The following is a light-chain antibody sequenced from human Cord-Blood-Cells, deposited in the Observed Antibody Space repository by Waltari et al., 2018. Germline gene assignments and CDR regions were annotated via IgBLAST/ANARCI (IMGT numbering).Light chain of an antibody. J-gene: IGKJ1*01. Sequence: DIQMIQSTSTLSASVGDRVTITCRASQSISSWLAWYQQKPGKAPKLLIYDASSLESGVPSRFSGSGSGTEFTLTISSLQPDDFATYYCQQYNSYPWTFGQGTKVEIK. CDR3: QQYNSYPWT. CDR2: DAS. CDR1: QSISSW. V-gene: IGKV1-5*01.